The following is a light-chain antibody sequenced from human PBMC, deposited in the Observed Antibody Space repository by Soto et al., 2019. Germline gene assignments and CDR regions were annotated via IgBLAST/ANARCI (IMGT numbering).Light chain of an antibody. CDR3: QTWGTGILV. CDR2: LNSDGSH. CDR1: SGHSSYT. Sequence: QSVLTQSPSASPSLGASVKLTCALSSGHSSYTIAWHQQQPEKGPRALMKLNSDGSHTRGDGIPDRFSGSSSGAERYLTISSLQSEDEADYYCQTWGTGILVFGGGTKLTVL. V-gene: IGLV4-69*01. J-gene: IGLJ3*02.